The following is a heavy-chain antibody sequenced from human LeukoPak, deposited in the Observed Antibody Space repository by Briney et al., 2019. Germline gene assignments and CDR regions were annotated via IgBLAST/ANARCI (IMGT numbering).Heavy chain of an antibody. D-gene: IGHD1-26*01. CDR3: ARQGRGSYRRDFDY. Sequence: GESLKISCNGSGYSFTSNWISWVRQMPGKGLEWMGRIEPSDSHIKYSPSFQGHVTISVDKSISTAYLQWSSLRASDTAMYYCARQGRGSYRRDFDYWGQGTLVTVSS. CDR2: IEPSDSHI. V-gene: IGHV5-10-1*01. CDR1: GYSFTSNW. J-gene: IGHJ4*02.